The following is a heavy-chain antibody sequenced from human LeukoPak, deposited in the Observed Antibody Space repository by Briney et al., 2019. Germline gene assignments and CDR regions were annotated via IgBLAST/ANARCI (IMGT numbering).Heavy chain of an antibody. CDR3: ARAPLGGGPIDAFDI. CDR1: GGSISSGSYC. D-gene: IGHD1-26*01. CDR2: IYTSGST. J-gene: IGHJ3*02. Sequence: PSETLSLTCTVSGGSISSGSYCWSWIRQPAGKGLEWIGRIYTSGSTNYNPSLKSRVTISVDTSKNQFSLKLSSVTAADTAVYYCARAPLGGGPIDAFDIWGQGTMVTVSS. V-gene: IGHV4-61*02.